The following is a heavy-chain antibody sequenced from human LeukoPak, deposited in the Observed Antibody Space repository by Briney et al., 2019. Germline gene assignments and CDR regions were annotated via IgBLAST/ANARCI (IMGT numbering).Heavy chain of an antibody. CDR3: ARVFDTTMGPFDY. CDR2: IHHDGTT. D-gene: IGHD5-18*01. Sequence: PSETLSLTCGVSGHSLISDYYWGWIRQPPGKRLEWIGTIHHDGTTYDNPSLKSRVAISVDTSKTQFSLKVKSVTAADTAVYHCARVFDTTMGPFDYWGQGTLVTVSS. V-gene: IGHV4-38-2*01. J-gene: IGHJ4*02. CDR1: GHSLISDYY.